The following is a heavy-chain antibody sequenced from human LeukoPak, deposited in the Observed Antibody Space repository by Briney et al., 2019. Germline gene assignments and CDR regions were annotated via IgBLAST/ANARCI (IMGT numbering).Heavy chain of an antibody. D-gene: IGHD5-18*01. CDR1: GYTFTSNY. CDR2: ISPSGGST. CDR3: ARDTDTAMATY. J-gene: IGHJ4*02. V-gene: IGHV1-46*01. Sequence: ASVKVSCKAFGYTFTSNYMHWVRQAPGQGPEWMGVISPSGGSTTYAQKFQGRVTLTRDMSTSTDYLELSSLRSEDTAVYYCARDTDTAMATYWGQGTLVTVSS.